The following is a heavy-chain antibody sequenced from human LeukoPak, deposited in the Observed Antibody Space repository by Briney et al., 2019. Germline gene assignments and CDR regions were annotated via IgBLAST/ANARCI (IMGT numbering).Heavy chain of an antibody. CDR3: ARERTLTSCYDY. CDR1: GYTFTSYD. V-gene: IGHV1-2*02. Sequence: GASVKVSCKASGYTFTSYDINWVRQAPGQGLEWMGWINPNSGGTNYAQKFQGRVTMTRDTSISTAYMELSRLRSDDTAVYYCARERTLTSCYDYWGQGTLVTVSS. CDR2: INPNSGGT. D-gene: IGHD2-15*01. J-gene: IGHJ4*02.